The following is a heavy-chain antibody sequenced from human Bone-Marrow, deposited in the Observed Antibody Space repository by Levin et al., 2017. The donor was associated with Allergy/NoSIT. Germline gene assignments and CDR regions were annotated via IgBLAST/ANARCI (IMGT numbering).Heavy chain of an antibody. J-gene: IGHJ4*02. CDR1: GASINSESHY. CDR3: AGLGVMVTADSEQ. CDR2: VFYSGRS. Sequence: SQTLSLTCTVSGASINSESHYWGWIRQPPGKGLEWIGSVFYSGRSYYRTSLQSPVSISVDTSRNQFSLRLSSVTAADTAVYFCAGLGVMVTADSEQWGQGTLVTVSS. V-gene: IGHV4-39*01. D-gene: IGHD2-21*02.